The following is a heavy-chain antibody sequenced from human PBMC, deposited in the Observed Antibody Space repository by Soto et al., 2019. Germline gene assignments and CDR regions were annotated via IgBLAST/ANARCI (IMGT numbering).Heavy chain of an antibody. V-gene: IGHV4-59*06. J-gene: IGHJ1*01. D-gene: IGHD6-13*01. Sequence: PSETLSLTCTVSGGSISSYYWSWIRQPPGRGLEWIGNIYYSGSTNYNPSLKSRVTISIDTSKNQFSLKLSSVTAADTAVYYCARSITAAGTGYFQHWGQGTLVTVSS. CDR3: ARSITAAGTGYFQH. CDR2: IYYSGST. CDR1: GGSISSYY.